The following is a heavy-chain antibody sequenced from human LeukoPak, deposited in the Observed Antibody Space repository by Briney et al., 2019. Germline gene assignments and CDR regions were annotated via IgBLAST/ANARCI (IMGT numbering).Heavy chain of an antibody. Sequence: SETLSLTCTVSGGSISSYYWSWIRQPPGKGLEWIGYIYYSGSTNYNPSLKSRVTISVDTSKNQFSLKLSSVTAADTAVYYCARVQLLRYFDYWGQGTLVTVSS. V-gene: IGHV4-59*01. CDR2: IYYSGST. CDR1: GGSISSYY. CDR3: ARVQLLRYFDY. D-gene: IGHD1-26*01. J-gene: IGHJ4*02.